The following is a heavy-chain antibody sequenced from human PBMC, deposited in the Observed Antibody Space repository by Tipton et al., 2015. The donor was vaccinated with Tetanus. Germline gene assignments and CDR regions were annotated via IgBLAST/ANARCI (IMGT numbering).Heavy chain of an antibody. CDR3: ARGPMVRGVTRFDY. Sequence: TLSLTCTVSGGSISTTSYLWGWVRQPPEKGLQWIATIYSNGTAYYNSSVKSRGSISVDTSKNQFSLKLSSVTAADTAVYYCARGPMVRGVTRFDYWGQGTLVTVSS. D-gene: IGHD3-10*01. CDR2: IYSNGTA. V-gene: IGHV4-39*07. CDR1: GGSISTTSYL. J-gene: IGHJ4*02.